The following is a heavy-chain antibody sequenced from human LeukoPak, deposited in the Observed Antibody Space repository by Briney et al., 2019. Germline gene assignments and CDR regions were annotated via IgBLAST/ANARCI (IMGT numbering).Heavy chain of an antibody. Sequence: GGSLRLSCAASGLTFSGTYMSWIRQAPGKGLEWVSYISSSGTYAEYADSVKGRFTISKDNAKNALYLQMNSLRGKDTAVYYCVRAIGRGPGGHFDYWGQGTLVTVSS. CDR2: ISSSGTYA. CDR3: VRAIGRGPGGHFDY. V-gene: IGHV3-11*05. CDR1: GLTFSGTY. D-gene: IGHD3-10*01. J-gene: IGHJ4*02.